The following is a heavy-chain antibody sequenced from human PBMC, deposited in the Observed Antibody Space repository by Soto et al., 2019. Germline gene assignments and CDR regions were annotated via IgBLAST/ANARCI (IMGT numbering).Heavy chain of an antibody. CDR2: MSRSIRYI. Sequence: PGGSLRLSCAASGFTFNSYSMNWVRQAPGKGLEWVSSMSRSIRYIYYADSVKGRFTISRDNAKNSVYLQMNSLRAEDTAVYYCARDGGVAATLANYFDYWGQGTLVIVPS. CDR3: ARDGGVAATLANYFDY. D-gene: IGHD2-15*01. CDR1: GFTFNSYS. J-gene: IGHJ4*02. V-gene: IGHV3-21*01.